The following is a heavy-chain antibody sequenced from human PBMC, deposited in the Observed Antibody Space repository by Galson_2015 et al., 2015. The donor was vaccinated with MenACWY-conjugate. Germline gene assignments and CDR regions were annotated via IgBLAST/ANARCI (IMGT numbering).Heavy chain of an antibody. Sequence: LRLSCAASGFTFSSYWLSWVRQAPGKGLEWVANIKQGGSEKYYVDSVKGRFTISRDNAKNSLYLQMNSLRAEDTAVYYCAREYKGTEQWLFDFDYWGQGTLVTVSS. CDR2: IKQGGSEK. J-gene: IGHJ4*02. V-gene: IGHV3-7*03. D-gene: IGHD6-19*01. CDR3: AREYKGTEQWLFDFDY. CDR1: GFTFSSYW.